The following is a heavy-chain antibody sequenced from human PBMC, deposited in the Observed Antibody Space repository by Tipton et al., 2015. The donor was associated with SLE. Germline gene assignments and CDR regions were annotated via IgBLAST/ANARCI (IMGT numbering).Heavy chain of an antibody. CDR2: INHSGST. CDR3: ARRAVALNPFDY. Sequence: TLSLTCAVSGYSISSGYYWGWIRQPPGKGLEWIGSINHSGSTNYNPSLKSRVTISVDASKNQFSLKLSSVTAADTAVYYCARRAVALNPFDYWGQGTLVTVSS. V-gene: IGHV4-38-2*01. CDR1: GYSISSGYY. J-gene: IGHJ4*02. D-gene: IGHD6-19*01.